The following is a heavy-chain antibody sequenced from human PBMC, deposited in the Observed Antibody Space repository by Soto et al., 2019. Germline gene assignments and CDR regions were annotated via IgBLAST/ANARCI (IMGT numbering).Heavy chain of an antibody. CDR2: IYHSGST. V-gene: IGHV4-30-2*01. J-gene: IGHJ4*02. D-gene: IGHD3-22*01. CDR3: ARGGVDYYDSSGYYFSPYYFDY. CDR1: GGYIISGGCS. Sequence: SVTQSVTCSVSGGYIISGGCSWSWIRQPPGKGLEWIGYIYHSGSTYYNPSLKSRVTISVDRSKNQFSLKLSSVTAADTAVYYCARGGVDYYDSSGYYFSPYYFDYWGQGTLVTVSS.